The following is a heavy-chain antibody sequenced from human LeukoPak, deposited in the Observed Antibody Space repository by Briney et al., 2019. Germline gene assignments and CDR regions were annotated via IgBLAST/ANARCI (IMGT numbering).Heavy chain of an antibody. V-gene: IGHV1-69*01. CDR2: IIPIFGTA. CDR1: GGTFSSYA. D-gene: IGHD3-10*01. Sequence: SVTVSCKASGGTFSSYAISWVRQAPGQGLEWMGGIIPIFGTANYAQKFQGRVTITADESTSTAYMELSSLRSEDTAVYYCARDESGGSGSYYNGENYYYYGMDVWGQGTTVTVSS. J-gene: IGHJ6*02. CDR3: ARDESGGSGSYYNGENYYYYGMDV.